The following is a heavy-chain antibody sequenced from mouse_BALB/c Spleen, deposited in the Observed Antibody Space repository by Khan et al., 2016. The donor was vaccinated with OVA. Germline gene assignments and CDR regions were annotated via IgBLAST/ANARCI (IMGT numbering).Heavy chain of an antibody. D-gene: IGHD2-1*01. V-gene: IGHV9-3-1*01. Sequence: QCQLVQSGPELKKPGETVKISCKASGYTLTNYGMNWVKQAPGKGLKWMGWINTYTGEPTYAEDFKGRIAFSLETSASTAYLQIKNLKNEDSATYFCARSNGNYWFAYWGQGTLVTVSA. CDR3: ARSNGNYWFAY. J-gene: IGHJ3*01. CDR2: INTYTGEP. CDR1: GYTLTNYG.